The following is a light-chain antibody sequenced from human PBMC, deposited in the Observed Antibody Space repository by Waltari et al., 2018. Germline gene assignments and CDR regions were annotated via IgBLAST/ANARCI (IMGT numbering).Light chain of an antibody. CDR3: QVWDDTTNSGV. Sequence: YVVTQPPSVSVAPGPTATLTSGVHNIETKSVNWYQQKSGQAPVLVMFYDTDRPPGIPARFSGSNSGNTATLTISWVEAGDEADYHCQVWDDTTNSGVFGGGTRLTVL. CDR1: NIETKS. J-gene: IGLJ3*02. V-gene: IGLV3-21*04. CDR2: YDT.